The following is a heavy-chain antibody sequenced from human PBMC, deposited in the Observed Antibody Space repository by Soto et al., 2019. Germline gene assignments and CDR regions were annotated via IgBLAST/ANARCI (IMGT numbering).Heavy chain of an antibody. J-gene: IGHJ3*02. D-gene: IGHD3-10*01. CDR2: LLDDGSK. CDR1: RFPFSYYA. CDR3: AKEGTALYNAFDI. V-gene: IGHV3-30*18. Sequence: QVELVESGVGVVRPGRSLRLSCAASRFPFSYYAMHWVRQAPGKGLEFVAVLLDDGSKYYADSVKGRFTISKDNSMKTVDLEMSSLRPEDTALYYCAKEGTALYNAFDIWGQGTMVTVS.